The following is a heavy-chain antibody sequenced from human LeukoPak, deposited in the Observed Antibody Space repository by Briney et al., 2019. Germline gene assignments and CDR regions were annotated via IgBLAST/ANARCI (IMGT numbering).Heavy chain of an antibody. CDR3: AREYYDFWSGYYSY. J-gene: IGHJ4*02. V-gene: IGHV3-20*04. CDR1: GFTFDDYG. D-gene: IGHD3-3*01. Sequence: PGGYLRFSCAASGFTFDDYGMSWVRQAPGKGLEWVSGINWNGGNTGYADSVKGRFTISRDNAKNSLYLQMNSLRAEDTALYYCAREYYDFWSGYYSYWGQGTLVTVSS. CDR2: INWNGGNT.